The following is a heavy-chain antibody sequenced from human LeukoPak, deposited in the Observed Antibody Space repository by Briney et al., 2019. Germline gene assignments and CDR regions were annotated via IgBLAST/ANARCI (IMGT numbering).Heavy chain of an antibody. Sequence: PGGSLRLSCAASGFTFSSYSMNWVRQAPGKGLEWVSYISSSSSTIYYADSVKGRFTISRDNAKNSLYLQMNSLRDEDTAVYYCARDRKLAYCGGDCYSRSWFDPWGQGTLVTVSS. V-gene: IGHV3-48*02. CDR1: GFTFSSYS. J-gene: IGHJ5*02. CDR2: ISSSSSTI. CDR3: ARDRKLAYCGGDCYSRSWFDP. D-gene: IGHD2-21*02.